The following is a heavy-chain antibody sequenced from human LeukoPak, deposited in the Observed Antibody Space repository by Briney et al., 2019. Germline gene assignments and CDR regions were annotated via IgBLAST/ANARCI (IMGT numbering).Heavy chain of an antibody. CDR3: ARNLQQLVRAFDI. V-gene: IGHV1-2*02. D-gene: IGHD6-13*01. Sequence: ASVKVSCKASGYTFTGYYMHWVRQAPGQGLEWMGWINPNSGGTNYAQKFQGRVTMTRDTSISTAYMELSRLRSDDMAVYYCARNLQQLVRAFDIWGQGTMVTVSS. J-gene: IGHJ3*02. CDR1: GYTFTGYY. CDR2: INPNSGGT.